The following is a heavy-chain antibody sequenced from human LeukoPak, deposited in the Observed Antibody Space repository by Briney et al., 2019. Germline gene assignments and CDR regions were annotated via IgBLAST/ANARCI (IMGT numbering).Heavy chain of an antibody. CDR2: IYYSGST. V-gene: IGHV4-61*01. D-gene: IGHD3-22*01. Sequence: SETLSLTCTVSGGSVSSGSYYWSWIRQPPGKGLEWIGYIYYSGSTNYNPSLKSRVTISVDTSKNQFSLKLSSVTAVDTAVYYCARAVGHYYDSSGPFDPWGQGTLVTVSS. CDR3: ARAVGHYYDSSGPFDP. J-gene: IGHJ5*02. CDR1: GGSVSSGSYY.